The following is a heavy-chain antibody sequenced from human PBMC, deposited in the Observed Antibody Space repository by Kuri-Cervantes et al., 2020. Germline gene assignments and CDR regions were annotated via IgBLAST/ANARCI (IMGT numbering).Heavy chain of an antibody. J-gene: IGHJ6*03. CDR2: INHSGST. CDR1: GFTFGDYT. Sequence: ESLKISCTASGFTFGDYTLSWIRQSTGGGLVWIGEINHSGSTNYNPSLKSRATMSVDTSKNQFSPNLSSVTAADTAVYYCARVVDYCTTGYCYYMDVWAKGTTVTVSS. CDR3: ARVVDYCTTGYCYYMDV. V-gene: IGHV4-34*01. D-gene: IGHD3-16*01.